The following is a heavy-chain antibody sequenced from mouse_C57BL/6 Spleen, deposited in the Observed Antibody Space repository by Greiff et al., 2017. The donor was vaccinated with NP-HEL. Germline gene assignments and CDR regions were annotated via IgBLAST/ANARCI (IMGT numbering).Heavy chain of an antibody. J-gene: IGHJ1*03. CDR2: IDPSDSET. V-gene: IGHV1-52*01. CDR1: GYTFTSYW. CDR3: AREDYGNYDWYFDV. Sequence: QVQLQQPGAELVRPGSSVKLSCKASGYTFTSYWMHWVKQRPIQGLEWIGNIDPSDSETHYNQKFKDKATLTVDKSSSTAYMQRSSLTSEDSAVYYCAREDYGNYDWYFDVWGTGTTVTVSS. D-gene: IGHD2-1*01.